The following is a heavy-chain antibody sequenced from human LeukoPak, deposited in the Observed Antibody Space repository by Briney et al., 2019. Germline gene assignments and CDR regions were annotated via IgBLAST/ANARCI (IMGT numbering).Heavy chain of an antibody. Sequence: ASVKVSCKASGYTFTSYDINWVRQAPGQGLEWMGWMNSKSGNTDFAQKFQGRVTMTRNTAISTAYMELSGLRSDDTAVYYCARGADPTEQLWSLLGFYYYYMDVWGKGTTVTVSS. J-gene: IGHJ6*03. V-gene: IGHV1-8*01. CDR3: ARGADPTEQLWSLLGFYYYYMDV. D-gene: IGHD1/OR15-1a*01. CDR1: GYTFTSYD. CDR2: MNSKSGNT.